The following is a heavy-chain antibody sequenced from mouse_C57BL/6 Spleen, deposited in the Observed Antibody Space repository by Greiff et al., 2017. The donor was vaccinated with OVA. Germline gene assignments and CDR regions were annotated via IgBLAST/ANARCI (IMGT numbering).Heavy chain of an antibody. CDR2: IRNKANGYTT. CDR3: ARRGISVYDYDSWFAC. V-gene: IGHV7-3*01. Sequence: EVQLVESGGGLVQPGGSLSLSCAASGFTFTDYYMSWVRQPPGKGLEWLGFIRNKANGYTTEYSASVKGRFTISRDNSQSILYLQMNALRAEDSATYYCARRGISVYDYDSWFACWGQGTLVTVAA. CDR1: GFTFTDYY. D-gene: IGHD2-4*01. J-gene: IGHJ3*01.